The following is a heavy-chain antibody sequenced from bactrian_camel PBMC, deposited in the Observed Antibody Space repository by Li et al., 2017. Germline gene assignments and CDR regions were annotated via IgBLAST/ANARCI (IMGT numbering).Heavy chain of an antibody. V-gene: IGHV3S63*01. CDR1: AAVFGDNC. CDR2: ISIGNGLT. Sequence: HVQLVESGGGSVEAGGSLRLSCATNAAVFGDNCFAWFRQIPGREREGVASISIGNGLTDYVDSVKGRFTISQDSARITAYLQMASLKPEDTAVYYCVPVALEERDGLVSCARWSQGTQVTVS. D-gene: IGHD1*01. J-gene: IGHJ4*01.